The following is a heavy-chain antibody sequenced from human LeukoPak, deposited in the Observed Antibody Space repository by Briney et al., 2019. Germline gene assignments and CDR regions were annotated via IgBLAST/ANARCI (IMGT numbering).Heavy chain of an antibody. J-gene: IGHJ5*02. D-gene: IGHD3-16*01. CDR3: ARGDYYDGGGRNWFDP. CDR2: IHTVWTT. Sequence: PSETLSLTCTVSGDSMSSYYWNFIRQPAGKGLEWIGRIHTVWTTHYNPSLKSRSTMSVDTSRNQFSLRLTSVTAADTAVYYRARGDYYDGGGRNWFDPWGQGTLVPVSS. V-gene: IGHV4-4*07. CDR1: GDSMSSYY.